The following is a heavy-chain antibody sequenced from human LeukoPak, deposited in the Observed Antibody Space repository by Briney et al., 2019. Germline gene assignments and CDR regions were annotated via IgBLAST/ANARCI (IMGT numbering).Heavy chain of an antibody. CDR2: IWYDGSNK. CDR1: EFTFRNYC. D-gene: IGHD6-19*01. CDR3: ARENSSGWTLDY. Sequence: GGSLRLSCAASEFTFRNYCMNWVRQAPGKGLEWVAVIWYDGSNKYYADSVKGRFTISRDNSKNTLYLQMNSLRAEDTAVYYCARENSSGWTLDYWGQGTLVTVSS. J-gene: IGHJ4*02. V-gene: IGHV3-33*08.